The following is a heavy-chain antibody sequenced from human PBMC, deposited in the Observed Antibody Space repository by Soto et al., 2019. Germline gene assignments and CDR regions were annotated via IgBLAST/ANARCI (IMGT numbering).Heavy chain of an antibody. CDR3: ARVALRDYSKDGWFDP. J-gene: IGHJ5*02. D-gene: IGHD4-4*01. V-gene: IGHV1-69*12. CDR1: GGTFSSYA. CDR2: IIPIFGTA. Sequence: QVQLVQSGAVVKKPGSSVKVSCKASGGTFSSYAISWVRQAPGQGLEWMGGIIPIFGTANYAQKFQGRVTITADESTNTAYMELSSLRSDDTAVYYCARVALRDYSKDGWFDPWGQGTLVTVSS.